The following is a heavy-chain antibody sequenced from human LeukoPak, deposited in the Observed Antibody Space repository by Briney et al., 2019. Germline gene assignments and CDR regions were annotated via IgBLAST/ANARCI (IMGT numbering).Heavy chain of an antibody. CDR3: AREEVDPESLRWDY. D-gene: IGHD4-23*01. Sequence: SETLSLTCTVSGGSISSSSYYWGWIRQPPGKGLEWIGSIYYSGSTYYNPSLKSRVTISVDTSKNQFSLKLSSVTAADTAVYYCAREEVDPESLRWDYWGQGTLVTVSS. V-gene: IGHV4-39*07. J-gene: IGHJ4*02. CDR1: GGSISSSSYY. CDR2: IYYSGST.